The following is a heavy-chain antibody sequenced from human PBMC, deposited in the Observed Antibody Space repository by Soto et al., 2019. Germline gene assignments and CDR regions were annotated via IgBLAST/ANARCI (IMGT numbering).Heavy chain of an antibody. D-gene: IGHD5-18*01. V-gene: IGHV1-69*01. CDR2: TTAILGTR. CDR1: GDTLSHYG. CDR3: AAGDSSDTGDH. Sequence: VSCKASGDTLSHYGVSWVRQVPGKGLEWMGGTTAILGTRDYAQKFQGRMTITSGESTTTSYMELNSLTSDDTAVYYCAAGDSSDTGDHWGQGTLVTVSS. J-gene: IGHJ4*02.